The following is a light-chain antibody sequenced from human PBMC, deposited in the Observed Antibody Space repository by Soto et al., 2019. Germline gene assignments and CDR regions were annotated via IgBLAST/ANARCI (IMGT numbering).Light chain of an antibody. J-gene: IGKJ5*01. V-gene: IGKV1-5*03. Sequence: DIQMTQSPSTLSGSVGDRVTITCRASQTISSWLAWYQQKPGKAPKLLIYKASTLKSGVPSRFSGSGSGTEFNFTINNLQPSDFATYYCQQYNNFPITFGQGTRLEIK. CDR2: KAS. CDR3: QQYNNFPIT. CDR1: QTISSW.